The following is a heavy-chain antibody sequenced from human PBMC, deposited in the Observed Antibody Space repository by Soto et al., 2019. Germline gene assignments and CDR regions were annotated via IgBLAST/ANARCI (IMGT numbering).Heavy chain of an antibody. Sequence: WVSLRLSCAASGFTFSGHTINWVRQAPGKGREWVSSVSRSSSYIYYADSVKGRFTVSRDDAEKSLYLQMNSLRAEDTAIYYCARCMGFDGSGYAFFDSWGQGTQVTVSS. CDR3: ARCMGFDGSGYAFFDS. CDR2: VSRSSSYI. CDR1: GFTFSGHT. D-gene: IGHD3-10*01. J-gene: IGHJ4*02. V-gene: IGHV3-21*01.